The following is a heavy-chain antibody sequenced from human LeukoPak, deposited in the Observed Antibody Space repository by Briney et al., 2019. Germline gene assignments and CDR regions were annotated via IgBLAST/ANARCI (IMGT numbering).Heavy chain of an antibody. D-gene: IGHD3-10*01. Sequence: SSETLSLTCAVYGGSFSGYYWSWIRQPPGKGLEWIGEINHSGSTNYNPSLKSRVTISVDTSKNQFSLKLSSVTAADTAVYYCARGGGSRGYYFDYWGQGTLVTVSS. CDR1: GGSFSGYY. CDR2: INHSGST. CDR3: ARGGGSRGYYFDY. J-gene: IGHJ4*02. V-gene: IGHV4-34*01.